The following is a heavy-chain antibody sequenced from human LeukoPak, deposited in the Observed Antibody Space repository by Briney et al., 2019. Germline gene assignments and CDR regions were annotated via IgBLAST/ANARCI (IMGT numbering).Heavy chain of an antibody. J-gene: IGHJ3*02. CDR2: ITRGSIYT. D-gene: IGHD5-24*01. V-gene: IGHV3-21*01. CDR3: ARDSEMATITMAFDI. CDR1: GFTFSNYN. Sequence: GGSLRLSCAASGFTFSNYNMNWVRQTPGKGLEWVSSITRGSIYTFYADSVKGRFTISRENSKNTLYLQMNRLRAEDTAVYYCARDSEMATITMAFDIWGQGTMVTVSS.